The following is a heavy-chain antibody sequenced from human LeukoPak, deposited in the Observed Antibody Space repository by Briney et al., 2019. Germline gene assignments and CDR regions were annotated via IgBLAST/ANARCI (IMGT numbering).Heavy chain of an antibody. CDR1: GFIFSDHY. CDR2: TRNEANIYTT. V-gene: IGHV3-72*01. Sequence: GGSLRLSCAASGFIFSDHYMDWVRQAPGKGLEWVGRTRNEANIYTTKYAASVKGRFTISRDDSKNSLYLQMNSLKTEDTAVYYCASPVGXTTVRAFDIWGQGTMVTVSS. CDR3: ASPVGXTTVRAFDI. J-gene: IGHJ3*02. D-gene: IGHD1-26*01.